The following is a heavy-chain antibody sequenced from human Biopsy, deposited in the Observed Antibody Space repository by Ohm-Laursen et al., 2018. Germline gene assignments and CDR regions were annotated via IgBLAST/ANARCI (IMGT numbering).Heavy chain of an antibody. CDR1: GGTFSNYA. Sequence: SSVEVSCKASGGTFSNYAISWVRQAPGEGLEWMGGIIAVSGLVNYAPKFQGRVSITADKSTTTAYMELSNLKSEDTAVYYCATPFQYYDSWGGYPPFDHWGQGTLVTVSS. J-gene: IGHJ4*02. V-gene: IGHV1-69*17. CDR3: ATPFQYYDSWGGYPPFDH. D-gene: IGHD3-3*01. CDR2: IIAVSGLV.